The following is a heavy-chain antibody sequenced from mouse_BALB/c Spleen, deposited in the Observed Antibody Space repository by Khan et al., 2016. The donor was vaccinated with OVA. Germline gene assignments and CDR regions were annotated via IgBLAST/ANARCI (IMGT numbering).Heavy chain of an antibody. Sequence: EVQLQESGAELVKPGASVKLSCSASGFTIKDTYIHWMKQRPEQGLEWIGRIDPPNDDSKYGPKFQAKATLTADTSSNTAYLQLSSLTSEDTAVYYCATLYSNPFAFWGQGTLVSVSA. CDR3: ATLYSNPFAF. D-gene: IGHD2-5*01. CDR1: GFTIKDTY. J-gene: IGHJ3*01. CDR2: IDPPNDDS. V-gene: IGHV14-3*02.